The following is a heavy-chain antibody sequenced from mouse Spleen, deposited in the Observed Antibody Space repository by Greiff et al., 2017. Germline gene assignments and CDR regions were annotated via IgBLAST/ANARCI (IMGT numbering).Heavy chain of an antibody. CDR2: IHPNSGST. D-gene: IGHD3-1*01. J-gene: IGHJ2*01. V-gene: IGHV1-64*01. CDR3: ARYSGYYFDY. Sequence: QVQLQQPGAELVKPGASVKLSCKASGYTFTSYWMHWVKQRPRQGLEWIGMIHPNSGSTNYNEKFKSKATLTVDKSSSTAYMQLSSLTSEDSAVYYCARYSGYYFDYWGQGTTLTVSS. CDR1: GYTFTSYW.